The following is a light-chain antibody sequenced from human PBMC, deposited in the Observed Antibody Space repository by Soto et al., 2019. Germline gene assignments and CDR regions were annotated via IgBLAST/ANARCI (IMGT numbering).Light chain of an antibody. J-gene: IGKJ4*01. CDR2: DAS. CDR3: QHRSSWPRLA. CDR1: RSGSSY. Sequence: EIVLTQSPATLSLSPWARATLSFTASRSGSSYLAWYQQKPGQAPRLLIYDASNRATGIPARFSGSGSGTDFTLTISSLEPEDFAVYYCQHRSSWPRLAFGGGTKVDIK. V-gene: IGKV3-11*01.